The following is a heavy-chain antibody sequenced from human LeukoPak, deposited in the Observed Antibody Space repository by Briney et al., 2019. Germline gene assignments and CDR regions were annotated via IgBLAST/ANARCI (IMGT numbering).Heavy chain of an antibody. CDR2: ISAYNGNT. V-gene: IGHV1-18*01. CDR1: GYTFTSYG. Sequence: ASVKVSCKASGYTFTSYGISWVRQAPGQGLEWMGWISAYNGNTNYAQKLQARVTMTTDTSTSTAYMELRSLRSDDTAVYYCARGRVLYSSGWPDLDYWGQGTLVTVSS. CDR3: ARGRVLYSSGWPDLDY. D-gene: IGHD6-19*01. J-gene: IGHJ4*02.